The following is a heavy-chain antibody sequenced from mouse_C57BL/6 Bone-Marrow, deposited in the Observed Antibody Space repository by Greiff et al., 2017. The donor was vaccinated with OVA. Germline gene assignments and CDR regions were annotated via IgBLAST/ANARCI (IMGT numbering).Heavy chain of an antibody. Sequence: EVQLQQSGPELVKPGASVKISCKASGYTFTDYYMNWVKQSHGKSLEWIGDINPNNGGTSYNQKFKGKATLTVEKSSSTAYMELRSLTSEDSAVYYCARNGWDDDWGQGTTLTVSS. D-gene: IGHD4-1*01. J-gene: IGHJ2*01. CDR2: INPNNGGT. V-gene: IGHV1-26*01. CDR3: ARNGWDDD. CDR1: GYTFTDYY.